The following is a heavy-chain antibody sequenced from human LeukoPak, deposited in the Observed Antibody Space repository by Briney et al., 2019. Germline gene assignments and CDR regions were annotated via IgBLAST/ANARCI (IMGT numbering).Heavy chain of an antibody. CDR3: ARDLRNYYDSSGTYYYYYYGMDV. CDR1: GGSISSYY. V-gene: IGHV4-59*01. J-gene: IGHJ6*02. Sequence: SETLSLTCTVSGGSISSYYWSWIRQPPGKGLEWIGYIYYSGSTNYNPSLKSRVTISVDTSKNQFSLKLSSVTAADTAVYYCARDLRNYYDSSGTYYYYYYGMDVWGQGTTVTVSS. CDR2: IYYSGST. D-gene: IGHD3-22*01.